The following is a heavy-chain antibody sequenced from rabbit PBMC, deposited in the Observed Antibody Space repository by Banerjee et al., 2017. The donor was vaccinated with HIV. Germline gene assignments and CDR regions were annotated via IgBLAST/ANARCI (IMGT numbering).Heavy chain of an antibody. CDR3: ARDGVDYDNWYFNL. CDR2: IYTSSGSS. V-gene: IGHV1S40*01. J-gene: IGHJ4*01. Sequence: QSLEESGGDLVKPGASLTLTCTASGFSFSANYYMCWVRQAPGKGLEWIACIYTSSGSSYYASWAKGRFTISKTSSTTVTLQMASLTAADTATYFCARDGVDYDNWYFNLWGPGTLVTVS. D-gene: IGHD2-1*01. CDR1: GFSFSANYY.